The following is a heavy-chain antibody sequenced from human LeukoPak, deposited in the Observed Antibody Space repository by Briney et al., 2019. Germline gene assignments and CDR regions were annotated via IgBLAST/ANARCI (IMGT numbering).Heavy chain of an antibody. Sequence: SETLSLTCTVSGGSISSYYWSWIRQPPGKGLEWIGYIYYSGSTNYNPSLKSRVTISVDTSKNQFSLKLSSVTAADTAVYYCGRVVIDHYYYYYMDVWGKGTTVTVSS. CDR1: GGSISSYY. D-gene: IGHD3-22*01. V-gene: IGHV4-59*01. J-gene: IGHJ6*03. CDR2: IYYSGST. CDR3: GRVVIDHYYYYYMDV.